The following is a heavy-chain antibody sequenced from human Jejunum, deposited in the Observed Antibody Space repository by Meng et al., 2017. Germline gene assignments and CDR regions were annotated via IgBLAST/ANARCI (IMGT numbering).Heavy chain of an antibody. CDR1: GDSTSSNTYL. Sequence: LHLYESVTGLVRPSETLSPTCTVSGDSTSSNTYLWGWICSPPGRGMEWIGTIDYSGCHDYNSSLKSRVTVTIGMSKTQISLKVTFVTAAETAVYYCARYSRYVGWLDSWGQGTLVTVSS. D-gene: IGHD6-13*01. CDR2: IDYSGCH. V-gene: IGHV4-39*07. CDR3: ARYSRYVGWLDS. J-gene: IGHJ5*01.